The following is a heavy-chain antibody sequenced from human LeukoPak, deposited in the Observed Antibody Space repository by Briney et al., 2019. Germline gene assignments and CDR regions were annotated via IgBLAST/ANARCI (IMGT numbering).Heavy chain of an antibody. Sequence: KPSETLSLTCTVSGGSISSYYWSWIRQPPGKGLEWIGYIYYSGSTNYNPSLKSRVTISVDTSKNQFSLKLSSVTAADTAVYYCARSLPGNSYYYGMDVWAKGPRSPSP. D-gene: IGHD3-10*01. CDR3: ARSLPGNSYYYGMDV. V-gene: IGHV4-59*01. CDR1: GGSISSYY. J-gene: IGHJ6*02. CDR2: IYYSGST.